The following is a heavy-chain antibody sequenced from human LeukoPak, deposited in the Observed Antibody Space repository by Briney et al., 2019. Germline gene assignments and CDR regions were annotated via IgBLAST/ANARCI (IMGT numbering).Heavy chain of an antibody. CDR2: VKQDGSEK. D-gene: IGHD6-19*01. CDR1: GFSFSNYW. CDR3: AGGRGWLIDC. V-gene: IGHV3-7*01. J-gene: IGHJ4*02. Sequence: GGSLRLSCIASGFSFSNYWMNWVRQAPGKGLEWVANVKQDGSEKYYVGSVEGRFAISRDNAKNSLYLQMNSLRAEDTAVYYCAGGRGWLIDCWGQGTLVTVSS.